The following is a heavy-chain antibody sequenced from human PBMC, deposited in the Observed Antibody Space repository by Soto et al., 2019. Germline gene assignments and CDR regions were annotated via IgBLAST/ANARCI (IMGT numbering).Heavy chain of an antibody. CDR3: ARDSGWYGMGYYYYYGMDV. J-gene: IGHJ6*02. Sequence: ASVKVSCKASGYTFTSYGISWVRQAPGQGLEWMGWISAYNGNTNYAQKLQGRVTMTTDTSTSTAYMELRSLRSDDTAVYYCARDSGWYGMGYYYYYGMDVWGQGTTVTVSS. CDR2: ISAYNGNT. CDR1: GYTFTSYG. V-gene: IGHV1-18*01. D-gene: IGHD6-19*01.